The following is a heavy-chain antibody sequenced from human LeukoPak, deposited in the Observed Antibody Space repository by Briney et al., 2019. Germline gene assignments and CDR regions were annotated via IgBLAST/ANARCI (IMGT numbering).Heavy chain of an antibody. V-gene: IGHV4-59*01. CDR1: GGSISSYY. Sequence: PSETLSLTCTVSGGSISSYYWSWIRQPPGKGLEWIGYIYYSGSTNYNPSLKSRVTISVDTSKNQFYLKLSSVTAADTAVYYCATSMGDYVTNDAFDIWGQGTMVTVSS. CDR2: IYYSGST. CDR3: ATSMGDYVTNDAFDI. D-gene: IGHD4-17*01. J-gene: IGHJ3*02.